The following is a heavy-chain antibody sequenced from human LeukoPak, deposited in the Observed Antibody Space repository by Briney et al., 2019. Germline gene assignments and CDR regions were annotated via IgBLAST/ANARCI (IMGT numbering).Heavy chain of an antibody. CDR1: GFTFSSYW. Sequence: GGSLRLSCAASGFTFSSYWMSWVRQAPGKGLEWVANINQDASEKYYVDSVKGRFTVSRDNSKNTLYLQMNSLRAEDTAVYYCAKGYTDFDYWGQGTLVTVSS. CDR3: AKGYTDFDY. J-gene: IGHJ4*02. V-gene: IGHV3-7*01. CDR2: INQDASEK. D-gene: IGHD3-16*02.